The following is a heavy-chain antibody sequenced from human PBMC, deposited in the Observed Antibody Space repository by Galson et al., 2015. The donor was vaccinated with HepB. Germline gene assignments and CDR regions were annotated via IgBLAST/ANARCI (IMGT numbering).Heavy chain of an antibody. Sequence: SVKVSCKASGGTFSSYAISWVRQAPGQGLEWMGGIIPIFGTANYAQKFQGRVTITADESTSTAYMELSSLRSEDTAVYYCATKNLQQLHTGYYYYYGMDVRGQGTTVTVSS. V-gene: IGHV1-69*13. CDR1: GGTFSSYA. CDR2: IIPIFGTA. CDR3: ATKNLQQLHTGYYYYYGMDV. J-gene: IGHJ6*02. D-gene: IGHD6-13*01.